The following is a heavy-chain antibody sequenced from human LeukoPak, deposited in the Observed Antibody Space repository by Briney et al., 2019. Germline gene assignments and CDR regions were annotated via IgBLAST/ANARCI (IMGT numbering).Heavy chain of an antibody. V-gene: IGHV1-69*05. Sequence: SVKVSCKASGGTFSSYAISWVRQAPGQGLEWMGGIIPIFGTANYAQKFQGRVTITTDESTSTAYMELSSLRSEDTAVYYCVTRVSASHYYYYMDVSGKGTTVTVSS. J-gene: IGHJ6*03. CDR1: GGTFSSYA. CDR3: VTRVSASHYYYYMDV. D-gene: IGHD1-14*01. CDR2: IIPIFGTA.